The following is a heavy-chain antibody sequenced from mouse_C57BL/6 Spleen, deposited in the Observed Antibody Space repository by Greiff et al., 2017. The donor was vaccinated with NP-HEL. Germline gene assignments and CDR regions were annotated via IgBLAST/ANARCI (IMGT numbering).Heavy chain of an antibody. D-gene: IGHD2-3*01. CDR2: ISDGGSYT. V-gene: IGHV5-4*01. CDR1: GFTFSSYA. J-gene: IGHJ2*01. CDR3: ASVDGYYFDY. Sequence: EVQVVESGGGLVKPGGSLKLSCAASGFTFSSYAMSWVRQTPEKRLEWVATISDGGSYTYYPDNVKGRFTISRDNAKNNLYLQMSHLKSEDTAMYYCASVDGYYFDYWGQGTTLTVSS.